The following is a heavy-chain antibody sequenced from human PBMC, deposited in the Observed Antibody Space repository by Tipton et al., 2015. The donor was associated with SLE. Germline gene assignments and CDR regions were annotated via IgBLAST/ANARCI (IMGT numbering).Heavy chain of an antibody. J-gene: IGHJ4*02. D-gene: IGHD3-16*01. CDR2: FYYSGNT. CDR3: ARLNGYSYAYVDN. CDR1: GVSISSSSSY. V-gene: IGHV4-39*07. Sequence: TLSLTCTVSGVSISSSSSYWGWIRQPPGKGLDWIGSFYYSGNTYYNPSLKSRVTISVDTSKNQFSLRLYSVTAADTAVYYCARLNGYSYAYVDNWGQGTLVTVSS.